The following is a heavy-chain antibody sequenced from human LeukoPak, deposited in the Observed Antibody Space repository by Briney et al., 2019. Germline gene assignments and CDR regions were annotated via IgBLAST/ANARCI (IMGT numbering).Heavy chain of an antibody. V-gene: IGHV3-21*01. D-gene: IGHD5-24*01. J-gene: IGHJ4*02. CDR2: ISSSSSYI. CDR1: GFTFSSYG. Sequence: GGSLRLSCAASGFTFSSYGMHWVRQAPGKGLEWVSSISSSSSYIYYADSVKGRFTISRDNAKNSLYLQMNSLRAEDTAVYYCARDSFGSDGYDAAARYWGQGTLVTVSS. CDR3: ARDSFGSDGYDAAARY.